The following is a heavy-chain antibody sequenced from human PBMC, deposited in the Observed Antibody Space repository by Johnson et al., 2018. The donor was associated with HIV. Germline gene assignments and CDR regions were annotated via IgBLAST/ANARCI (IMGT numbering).Heavy chain of an antibody. Sequence: VQLVESGGGLVQPGGSLRLSCAASGFTFSSYAMHWVRQAPGKGLEYVSAISSNGGSTYYANSVKGRFTISRHDSKNTLYLHMNSLKTEDTAVYYCTTDPAGPSLSALDIWGQGTMVTVSS. D-gene: IGHD6-13*01. CDR1: GFTFSSYA. CDR3: TTDPAGPSLSALDI. CDR2: ISSNGGST. V-gene: IGHV3-64*01. J-gene: IGHJ3*02.